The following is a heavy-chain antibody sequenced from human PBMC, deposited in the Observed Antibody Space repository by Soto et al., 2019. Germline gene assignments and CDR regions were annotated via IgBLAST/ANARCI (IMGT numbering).Heavy chain of an antibody. D-gene: IGHD2-15*01. CDR2: ISGSGRST. CDR1: GFTFNNYA. Sequence: GGSLRLSCAASGFTFNNYAMDWVRQAPGKGLEWVSGISGSGRSTFYADSVKGRFTIFRDNSKNTLYMELNSLRVEDTAIYYCAKGGSELLEGFDCWGQGTLVTVSS. J-gene: IGHJ4*02. CDR3: AKGGSELLEGFDC. V-gene: IGHV3-23*01.